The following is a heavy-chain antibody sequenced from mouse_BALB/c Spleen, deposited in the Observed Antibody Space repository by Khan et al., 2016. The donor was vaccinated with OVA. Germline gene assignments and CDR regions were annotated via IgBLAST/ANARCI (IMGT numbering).Heavy chain of an antibody. Sequence: QVQLQQSGPGLVAPSQSLSITCTVSGFSLTDYGVSWIRQPPGKGLEWLGAIWGGGSTYYNSTLKSRLSISKDNSKSQVFLKMNSLQIDDTAMYYCAKEDYGSISFDYSGQGTTLTVSS. CDR1: GFSLTDYG. J-gene: IGHJ2*01. V-gene: IGHV2-6-5*01. D-gene: IGHD1-1*01. CDR3: AKEDYGSISFDY. CDR2: IWGGGST.